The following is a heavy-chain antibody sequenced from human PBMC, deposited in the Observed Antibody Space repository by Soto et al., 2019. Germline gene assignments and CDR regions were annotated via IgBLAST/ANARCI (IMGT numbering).Heavy chain of an antibody. CDR3: ARSSGWYLAFDI. J-gene: IGHJ3*02. V-gene: IGHV1-69*02. CDR1: GGTFSSYT. Sequence: QVQLVQSGAEVKKPGSSVKVSCKASGGTFSSYTISWVLQAPGQGLEWMGRIIPILGIANYAQKFQGRVTITADKSTSTAYMELSSLRSEDTAVYYCARSSGWYLAFDIWGQGTMVTVSS. CDR2: IIPILGIA. D-gene: IGHD6-19*01.